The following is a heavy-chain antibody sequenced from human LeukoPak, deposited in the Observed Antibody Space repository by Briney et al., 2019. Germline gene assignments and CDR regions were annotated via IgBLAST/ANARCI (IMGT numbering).Heavy chain of an antibody. Sequence: SVKVSCKASGGTFSSYAISWVRQAPGQGLEWMGGIIPIFGTANYAQKFQGRVTITADKSTSSAYMELSSLRSEDTAVYYCARLGGVRGVTYYFDYWGQGTLVTVSS. V-gene: IGHV1-69*06. CDR1: GGTFSSYA. J-gene: IGHJ4*02. D-gene: IGHD3-10*01. CDR2: IIPIFGTA. CDR3: ARLGGVRGVTYYFDY.